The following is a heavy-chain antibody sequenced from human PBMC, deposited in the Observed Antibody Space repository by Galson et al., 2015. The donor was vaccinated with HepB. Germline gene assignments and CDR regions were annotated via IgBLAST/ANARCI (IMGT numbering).Heavy chain of an antibody. V-gene: IGHV3-30-3*01. Sequence: SLRLSCAASGFTFSSYAMHWVRQAPDKGLEWVAVISYDGSNKYYADSVKGRFTISRDNSKNTLYLQMNSLRAEDTAVYYCAKVKDNLNNHYYGMDVWGQGTTVIVSS. CDR3: AKVKDNLNNHYYGMDV. CDR2: ISYDGSNK. D-gene: IGHD1-14*01. J-gene: IGHJ6*02. CDR1: GFTFSSYA.